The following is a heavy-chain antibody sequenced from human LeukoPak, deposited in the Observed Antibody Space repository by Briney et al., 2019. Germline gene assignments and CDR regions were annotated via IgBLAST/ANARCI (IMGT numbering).Heavy chain of an antibody. J-gene: IGHJ4*02. CDR2: IKQDGSEK. CDR3: AKDRAYCGGDCYSTNTDY. Sequence: GGSLRLSCAASGFTFSSYWMSWVRQAPGKGLEWVANIKQDGSEKYYVDSVKGRFTISRDNSKNTLYLQMNSLRAEDTAVYYCAKDRAYCGGDCYSTNTDYWGQGTLVTVSS. CDR1: GFTFSSYW. V-gene: IGHV3-7*03. D-gene: IGHD2-21*02.